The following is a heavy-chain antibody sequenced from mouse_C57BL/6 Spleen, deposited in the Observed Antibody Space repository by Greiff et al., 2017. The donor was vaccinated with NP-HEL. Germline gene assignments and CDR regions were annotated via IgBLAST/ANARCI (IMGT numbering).Heavy chain of an antibody. Sequence: QVQLQQSGAELVKPGASVKISCKASGYAFSSYWMNWVKQRPGKGLEWIGQIYPGDGDTNYNGKFKGKATLTADKSSSTAYMQLSSLTSEDSAVYFCARYGTTVVATFDYWGQGTTLTVSS. CDR1: GYAFSSYW. CDR2: IYPGDGDT. D-gene: IGHD1-1*01. J-gene: IGHJ2*01. CDR3: ARYGTTVVATFDY. V-gene: IGHV1-80*01.